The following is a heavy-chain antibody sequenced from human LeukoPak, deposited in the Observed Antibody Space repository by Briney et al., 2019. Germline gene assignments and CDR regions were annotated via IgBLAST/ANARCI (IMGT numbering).Heavy chain of an antibody. CDR2: MNPNSGHT. D-gene: IGHD3-22*01. Sequence: VASVKVSCKASGYTFTSHDVNWLRQATGQGLEWLGWMNPNSGHTGFAQKFQGRVTMTRDTSISTAYMELSSLRSEDTAMYYCAMYYYDTSGPYVGAFDIWSQGTMVTVSS. CDR1: GYTFTSHD. J-gene: IGHJ3*02. CDR3: AMYYYDTSGPYVGAFDI. V-gene: IGHV1-8*01.